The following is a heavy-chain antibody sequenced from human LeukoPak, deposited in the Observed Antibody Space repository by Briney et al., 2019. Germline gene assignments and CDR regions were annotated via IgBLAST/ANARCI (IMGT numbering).Heavy chain of an antibody. J-gene: IGHJ4*02. CDR3: ARGDRVGSSGYYFDN. V-gene: IGHV4-59*01. Sequence: KPSETLSLTCTVSGGSLSSYYWSWIRQPPGKGLEWIGYISYSGSTNFNPSLKSRVTMSVDTSNNQFSLKLSSVTAADTAVYYCARGDRVGSSGYYFDNWGQGTLVTVSS. CDR1: GGSLSSYY. CDR2: ISYSGST. D-gene: IGHD3-10*01.